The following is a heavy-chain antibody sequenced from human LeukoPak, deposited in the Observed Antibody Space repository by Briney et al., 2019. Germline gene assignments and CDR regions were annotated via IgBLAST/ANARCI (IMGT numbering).Heavy chain of an antibody. Sequence: SVKVSCKSSGGIFSSYAISWVRQAPGQGLEWMGRIIPIFGTANYAQKFQGRVTITTDESTSTAYMELSILRSEDTAVYYWSRSLQRKYEILGYAFDSWGQGTMVGVSS. J-gene: IGHJ3*02. CDR1: GGIFSSYA. CDR3: SRSLQRKYEILGYAFDS. D-gene: IGHD3-9*01. V-gene: IGHV1-69*05. CDR2: IIPIFGTA.